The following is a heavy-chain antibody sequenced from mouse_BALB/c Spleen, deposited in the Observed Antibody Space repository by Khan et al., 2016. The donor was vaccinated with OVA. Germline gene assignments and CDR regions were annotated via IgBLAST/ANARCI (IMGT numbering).Heavy chain of an antibody. CDR2: ISSGGSYT. J-gene: IGHJ3*01. CDR3: TRLAYYYNSEGFAY. V-gene: IGHV5-6*01. D-gene: IGHD1-1*01. Sequence: VQLKESGGDLVKPGGSLKLSCAASGFTFSTYGMSWVRQTPDKRLEWVAGISSGGSYTYYPDSVKGRFTISRDNAKNTLHLQMSSLRSEDTAMYYCTRLAYYYNSEGFAYWGQGTLVTVSA. CDR1: GFTFSTYG.